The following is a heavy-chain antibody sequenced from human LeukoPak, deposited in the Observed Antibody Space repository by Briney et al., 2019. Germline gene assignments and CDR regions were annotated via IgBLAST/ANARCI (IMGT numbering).Heavy chain of an antibody. D-gene: IGHD1-26*01. V-gene: IGHV3-64*04. Sequence: GGSLRLSCSASGFTFSSYALHWVRQAPGKGLEYVSAISSIGSSTYYADSVKGRFTISRENAKNSLSLQMNSLRAEDTAVYYCVRQQTPHGNFDYWGQGTLVTVSS. CDR2: ISSIGSST. CDR3: VRQQTPHGNFDY. CDR1: GFTFSSYA. J-gene: IGHJ4*02.